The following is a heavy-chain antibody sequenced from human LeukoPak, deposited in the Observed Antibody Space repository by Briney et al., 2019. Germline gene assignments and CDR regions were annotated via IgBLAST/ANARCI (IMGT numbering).Heavy chain of an antibody. CDR1: GGSISSYY. Sequence: SETLSLTCTVSGGSISSYYWSWIRQPPGKGLEWIGYIYHSGSTYYNPSLKSRVTISVDRSKNQFSLKLSSVTAADTAVYYCARRLIVADAFDIWGQGTMVTVSS. V-gene: IGHV4-59*12. D-gene: IGHD3-22*01. CDR2: IYHSGST. J-gene: IGHJ3*02. CDR3: ARRLIVADAFDI.